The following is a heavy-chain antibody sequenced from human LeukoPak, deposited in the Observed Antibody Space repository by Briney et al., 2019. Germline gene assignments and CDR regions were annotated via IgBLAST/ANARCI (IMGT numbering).Heavy chain of an antibody. CDR3: ARDQVNWYFDL. V-gene: IGHV1-18*01. CDR1: GYTFTSYG. Sequence: ASVKVSCKASGYTFTSYGISWVRQAPGQGLEWMGWISAYNGNTNYAQKPRGRVTMTTDTSTSTAYMELRSLRSDDTAVYYCARDQVNWYFDLWGRGTLVTVSS. CDR2: ISAYNGNT. D-gene: IGHD2-21*01. J-gene: IGHJ2*01.